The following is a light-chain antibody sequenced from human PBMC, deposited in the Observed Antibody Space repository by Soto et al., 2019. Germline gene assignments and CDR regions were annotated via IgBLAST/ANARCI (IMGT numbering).Light chain of an antibody. Sequence: QSVLTRPRSVSGSPGQSLTIICTGTSSDVGGYNYVSWYQQHPGKVPKLMIYDVTKRPSGVPDRFSSSKSGNTASLTISGLQAEDEADYYCCSHAGSYTYVFGTGTKVTVL. CDR3: CSHAGSYTYV. CDR2: DVT. V-gene: IGLV2-11*01. J-gene: IGLJ1*01. CDR1: SSDVGGYNY.